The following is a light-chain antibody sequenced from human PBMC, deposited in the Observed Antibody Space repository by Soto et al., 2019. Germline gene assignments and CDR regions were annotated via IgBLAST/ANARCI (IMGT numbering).Light chain of an antibody. Sequence: TSSDDGGYNYVSWYQQHPGKAPKLMIYDVSKRPSGVPDRFSGSKSGNTASLTVSGLQAEDGTEYYCSVSAGRINHYV. V-gene: IGLV2-8*01. CDR3: SVSAGRINHYV. J-gene: IGLJ1*01. CDR1: SSDDGGYNY. CDR2: DVS.